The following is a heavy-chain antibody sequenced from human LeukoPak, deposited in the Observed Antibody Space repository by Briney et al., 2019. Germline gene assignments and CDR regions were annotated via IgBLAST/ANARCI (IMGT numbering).Heavy chain of an antibody. V-gene: IGHV3-33*06. J-gene: IGHJ4*02. D-gene: IGHD5-12*01. CDR1: GFTFSNYG. CDR3: ANPQSRGYDYLDY. Sequence: PGRSLRLSCAASGFTFSNYGMHWVRQVPGKGLEWVAAIWFDGIRKYYADSVKGRLTISRDNSKNTLYLQMNSLRVDDTAVYYCANPQSRGYDYLDYWGQGTLVTVSS. CDR2: IWFDGIRK.